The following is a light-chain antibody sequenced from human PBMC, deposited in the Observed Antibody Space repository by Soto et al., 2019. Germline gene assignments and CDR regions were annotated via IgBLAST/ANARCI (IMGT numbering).Light chain of an antibody. Sequence: EIVWTKSPGTLSFSPGERATLSCRASQSVTSSYFAWYQRNPGQDHWLYIHGASTRASGIPARFSGSGSGSDFTLTVSRMEPEEFELYYCQQYGRSPMYSFGHGTKREIK. V-gene: IGKV3-20*01. J-gene: IGKJ2*01. CDR1: QSVTSSY. CDR3: QQYGRSPMYS. CDR2: GAS.